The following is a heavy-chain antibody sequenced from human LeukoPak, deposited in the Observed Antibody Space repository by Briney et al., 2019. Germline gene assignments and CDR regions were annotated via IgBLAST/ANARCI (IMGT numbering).Heavy chain of an antibody. D-gene: IGHD6-19*01. CDR2: IYYSGST. CDR3: ARDIGGGSGWYSALDI. CDR1: GGSISSYY. V-gene: IGHV4-59*01. J-gene: IGHJ3*02. Sequence: SETLSLTCTVSGGSISSYYWSWIRQPPGKGLEWIGYIYYSGSTNYNPSLKSRVTISVDTSKNQFSLKLSSVTAADTAVYYCARDIGGGSGWYSALDIWGQGTMVTVSS.